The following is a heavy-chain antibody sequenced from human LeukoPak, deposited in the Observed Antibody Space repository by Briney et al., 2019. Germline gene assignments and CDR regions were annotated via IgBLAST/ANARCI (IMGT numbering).Heavy chain of an antibody. Sequence: GGSLRLSCAASGFTFSTYGMHWVRQAPGKGLEWVALIWYDGSNKYYAASVKGRFTISRDNSKNTLYLQMNSLRAEDTAVYYCAKDLRYYDFWSGLADYWGQGTLVTVSS. CDR1: GFTFSTYG. CDR3: AKDLRYYDFWSGLADY. J-gene: IGHJ4*02. D-gene: IGHD3-3*01. V-gene: IGHV3-33*06. CDR2: IWYDGSNK.